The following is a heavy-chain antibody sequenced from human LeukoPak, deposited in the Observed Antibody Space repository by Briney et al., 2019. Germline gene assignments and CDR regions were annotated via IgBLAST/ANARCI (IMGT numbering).Heavy chain of an antibody. CDR3: ARDPSSGWYGPGLHQYFDS. CDR1: GYTFTSYG. V-gene: IGHV1-18*01. J-gene: IGHJ4*02. Sequence: ASVKVSCKTSGYTFTSYGISWVRQAPGQGLEWMGWISGYNGNTNYAQKFQGRVTMTTDTSTSTAYMDLRSLRSDDTAVYYCARDPSSGWYGPGLHQYFDSWGQGTLVTVSS. CDR2: ISGYNGNT. D-gene: IGHD6-19*01.